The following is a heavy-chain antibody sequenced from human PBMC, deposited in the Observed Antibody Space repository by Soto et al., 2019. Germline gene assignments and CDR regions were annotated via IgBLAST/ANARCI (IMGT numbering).Heavy chain of an antibody. Sequence: ASVKVSCKASGYTFTGYYMHWLRQSAGQGLEWMGWINPNSGGTNYAQKFQGWVTMTRDTSISTAYMELSRLRSDDTAVYYCARSSIAARGDYYGMDVWGQGTTVTVSS. J-gene: IGHJ6*02. D-gene: IGHD6-6*01. CDR3: ARSSIAARGDYYGMDV. V-gene: IGHV1-2*04. CDR2: INPNSGGT. CDR1: GYTFTGYY.